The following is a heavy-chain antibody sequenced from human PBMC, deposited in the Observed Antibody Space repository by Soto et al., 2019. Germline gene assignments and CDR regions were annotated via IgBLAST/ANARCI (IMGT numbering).Heavy chain of an antibody. D-gene: IGHD3-10*01. Sequence: SETLSLTCTVSGGSISSGGYYWSWIRQHPGKGLEWIGYIYYSGSTYYNPSLKSRVTISVDTSKNQFSLKLSSVTAADTAVYYCVSGVTTVRGVIHNPYFDYLGQGTLLTVSS. CDR2: IYYSGST. V-gene: IGHV4-31*03. J-gene: IGHJ4*02. CDR1: GGSISSGGYY. CDR3: VSGVTTVRGVIHNPYFDY.